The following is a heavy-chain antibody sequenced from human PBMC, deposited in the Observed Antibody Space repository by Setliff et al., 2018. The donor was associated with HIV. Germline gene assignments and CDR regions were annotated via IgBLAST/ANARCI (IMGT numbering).Heavy chain of an antibody. Sequence: SLTCAVSGGSIRTGDRWSWVRQSPGKGLEWIGEISHSGSTNYNPSLRSRVTISVDTSSNQFSLKLSSVTAADTAVYYCARDYYDDSYYRPGIYYYYYMDVWGKGTTVTVSS. V-gene: IGHV4-4*02. CDR3: ARDYYDDSYYRPGIYYYYYMDV. CDR2: ISHSGST. J-gene: IGHJ6*03. D-gene: IGHD3-10*01. CDR1: GGSIRTGDR.